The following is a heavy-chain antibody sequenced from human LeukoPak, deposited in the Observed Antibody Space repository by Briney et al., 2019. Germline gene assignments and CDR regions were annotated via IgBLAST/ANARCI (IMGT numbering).Heavy chain of an antibody. D-gene: IGHD6-19*01. CDR1: GGSISSGDYY. J-gene: IGHJ4*02. CDR2: IYYSGST. V-gene: IGHV4-30-4*01. Sequence: SQTLSLTCTVSGGSISSGDYYWSWIRQPPGKGLEGIGYIYYSGSTYYNPSLKSRVTVSVYTSKNQFSLKLSSVTAADTAVYYCARSSGESGFFDYWGQGSLVTVSS. CDR3: ARSSGESGFFDY.